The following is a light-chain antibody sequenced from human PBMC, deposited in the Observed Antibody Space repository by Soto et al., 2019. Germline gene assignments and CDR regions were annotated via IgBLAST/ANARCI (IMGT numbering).Light chain of an antibody. V-gene: IGLV2-14*01. J-gene: IGLJ1*01. CDR2: DVN. Sequence: QSALTRPASVSGSPGQSITISCIGTSSDVGRYNYVSWYQQHPGQAPRLMIYDVNNRPSGVSNRFSGSKSDNTASLTISGLQAEDEADYYCSSYTSSSTRVFGTGTKVTVL. CDR1: SSDVGRYNY. CDR3: SSYTSSSTRV.